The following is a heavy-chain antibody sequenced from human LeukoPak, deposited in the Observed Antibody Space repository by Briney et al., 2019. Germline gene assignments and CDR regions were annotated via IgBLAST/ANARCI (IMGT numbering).Heavy chain of an antibody. J-gene: IGHJ3*02. V-gene: IGHV4-31*03. CDR1: GGSISSGGYY. CDR2: IYYSGST. Sequence: SQTLSLTCTVSGGSISSGGYYWSWIRQHPGKGLEWIGYIYYSGSTYYNPSLTSRVTISVDTSKNQFSLKLSSVTAADTAVYYCARDNGRGYCSSTSCYSDAFDIWGQGTMVTVSS. CDR3: ARDNGRGYCSSTSCYSDAFDI. D-gene: IGHD2-2*01.